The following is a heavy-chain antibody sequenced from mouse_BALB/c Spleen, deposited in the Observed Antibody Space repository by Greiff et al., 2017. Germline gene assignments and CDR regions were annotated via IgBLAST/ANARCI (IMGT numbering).Heavy chain of an antibody. J-gene: IGHJ3*01. CDR1: GYTFTSYY. Sequence: VQLQQSGAELVKPGASVKLSCKASGYTFTSYYMYWVKQRPGQGLEWIGEINPSNGGTNFNEKFKSKATLTVDKSSSTAYMQLSSLTSEDSAVYYCTRSNYRYDVWFAYWGQGTLVTVSA. D-gene: IGHD2-14*01. V-gene: IGHV1S81*02. CDR3: TRSNYRYDVWFAY. CDR2: INPSNGGT.